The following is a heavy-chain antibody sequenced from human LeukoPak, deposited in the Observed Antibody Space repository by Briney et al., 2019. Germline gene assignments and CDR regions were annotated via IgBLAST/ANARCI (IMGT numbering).Heavy chain of an antibody. CDR2: IIPIFGTA. V-gene: IGHV1-69*05. CDR3: ARNYYDSSGYQNYFDY. Sequence: SVRVSCKASGGTFSSYAISWVRQAPGQGLEWMGGIIPIFGTANYAQKFQGRVTITTDESTSTAYMELSSLRSEDTAVYYCARNYYDSSGYQNYFDYWGQGTLVTVSS. CDR1: GGTFSSYA. J-gene: IGHJ4*02. D-gene: IGHD3-22*01.